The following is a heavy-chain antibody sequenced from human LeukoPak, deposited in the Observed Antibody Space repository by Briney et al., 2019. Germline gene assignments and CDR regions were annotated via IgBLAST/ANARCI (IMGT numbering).Heavy chain of an antibody. J-gene: IGHJ4*02. Sequence: GGSLRLSCAASGFSFSSYEMHWVRQAPGKGLEWVSDISSSGSTTYYADSVRGRFTTSRDNAKNLLYLQMHSLRAEDTAIYYCSSLAVASPQDYWGQGTLVTVSS. V-gene: IGHV3-48*03. CDR1: GFSFSSYE. CDR3: SSLAVASPQDY. D-gene: IGHD6-19*01. CDR2: ISSSGSTT.